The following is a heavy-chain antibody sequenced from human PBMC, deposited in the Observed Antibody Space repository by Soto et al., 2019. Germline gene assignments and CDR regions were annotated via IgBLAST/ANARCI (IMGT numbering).Heavy chain of an antibody. CDR2: INGGTGQT. D-gene: IGHD1-1*01. CDR1: GYTFTTHA. J-gene: IGHJ6*02. CDR3: ARGKGMEENYYYYGLDI. Sequence: ASVKVSCKASGYTFTTHAMHWLRQAPGQSLEWMGWINGGTGQTKHSQRFQGRVNITRDTSASTAYMELSSLRSEDTAVYYCARGKGMEENYYYYGLDIWGQGTTVTVSS. V-gene: IGHV1-3*01.